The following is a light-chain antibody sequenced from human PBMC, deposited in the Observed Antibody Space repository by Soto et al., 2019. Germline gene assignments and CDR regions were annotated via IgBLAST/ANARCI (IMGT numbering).Light chain of an antibody. J-gene: IGLJ1*01. Sequence: QSVLTQPPSVSGSPGQSVTISCTGTSSDIANYNRASWYQLPPGTAPKLMIYEVTNRPSGVPDRFSGSKSANTASLTISGLQAEDEADYYCASYTTSDTYVFGTGTKVTVL. V-gene: IGLV2-18*02. CDR2: EVT. CDR1: SSDIANYNR. CDR3: ASYTTSDTYV.